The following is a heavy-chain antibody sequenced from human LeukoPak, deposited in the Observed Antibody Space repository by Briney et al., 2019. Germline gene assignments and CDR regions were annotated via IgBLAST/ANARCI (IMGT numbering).Heavy chain of an antibody. V-gene: IGHV3-23*01. J-gene: IGHJ6*02. Sequence: GGSLRLSCAASGFTFSSYAMSWVRQAPGKGLEWVSAISGSGGSTYYADSVKGRFTISRDNSKSTLYLQMNSLRVEDTAVYYCAKVSSTSPFGYYYYGMDVWGQGTTVTVSS. CDR3: AKVSSTSPFGYYYYGMDV. CDR2: ISGSGGST. CDR1: GFTFSSYA. D-gene: IGHD2-2*01.